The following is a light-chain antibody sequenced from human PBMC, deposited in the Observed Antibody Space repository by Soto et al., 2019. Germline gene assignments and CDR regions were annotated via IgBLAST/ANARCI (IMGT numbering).Light chain of an antibody. CDR1: QDIYRL. CDR2: DAS. CDR3: LQAGAFPLT. V-gene: IGKV1-12*01. J-gene: IGKJ1*01. Sequence: DIQMTQSPSSVSASIGDRVTITCRASQDIYRLLAWYQQKPGKAPKLLIHDASNLQSGVPSRFSGSGSGTDFILTISSLQPEDSATYYCLQAGAFPLTLGQGTNVEIK.